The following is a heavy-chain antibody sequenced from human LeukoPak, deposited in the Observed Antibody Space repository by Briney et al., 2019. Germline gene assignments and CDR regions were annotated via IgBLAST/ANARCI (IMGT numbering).Heavy chain of an antibody. D-gene: IGHD3-3*01. CDR2: TYYRSKWYN. CDR3: ARSWYYDFWSGYYTVDY. J-gene: IGHJ4*02. CDR1: GDSVSSNSAA. V-gene: IGHV6-1*01. Sequence: SQTLSLTCAISGDSVSSNSAAWNWLRQSPSRGLEWLGRTYYRSKWYNDYAVSVKSRITINPDTSKNQFSLQLNSVTPEDTAVYYCARSWYYDFWSGYYTVDYWGQGTLVTVSS.